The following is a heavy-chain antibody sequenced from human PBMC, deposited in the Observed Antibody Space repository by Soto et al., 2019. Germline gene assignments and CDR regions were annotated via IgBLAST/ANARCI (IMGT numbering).Heavy chain of an antibody. D-gene: IGHD6-13*01. V-gene: IGHV2-5*02. J-gene: IGHJ5*02. CDR2: IYWDDDK. Sequence: QITLKESGPTLVKPTQTLTLTCTFSGFSLSTSGVGVGWIRQPPGKALEWLTLIYWDDDKRYSPSLKSRLTITKSTPKNQVVLRMTNIDPVDTGTYFCAHRLTGIWFDTWGQGTLVTVSS. CDR3: AHRLTGIWFDT. CDR1: GFSLSTSGVG.